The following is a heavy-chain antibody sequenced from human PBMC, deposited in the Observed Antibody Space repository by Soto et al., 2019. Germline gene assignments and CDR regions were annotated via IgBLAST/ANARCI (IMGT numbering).Heavy chain of an antibody. D-gene: IGHD2-21*01. V-gene: IGHV3-23*01. CDR1: GFTFINYA. Sequence: EVQLLESGGDSVQPGVSVRLSCAGSGFTFINYAMNWVRQAPGKGLEWVSTISGGGDATFFADSVRGRFTFSRDNSKNTVTLQMNSLGVDDTAIYYCARKVVGSTSRPDYWYFDLWGRGTLVTVSS. J-gene: IGHJ2*01. CDR3: ARKVVGSTSRPDYWYFDL. CDR2: ISGGGDAT.